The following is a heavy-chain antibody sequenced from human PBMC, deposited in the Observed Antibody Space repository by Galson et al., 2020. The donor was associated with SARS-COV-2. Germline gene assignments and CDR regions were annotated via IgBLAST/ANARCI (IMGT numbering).Heavy chain of an antibody. J-gene: IGHJ6*02. CDR1: GFTFSSYA. V-gene: IGHV3-30*04. D-gene: IGHD6-13*01. Sequence: GESLKIPCAASGFTFSSYAMHWVRQAPGKGLEWVAVISYDGSNKYYADSVKGRFTISRDNSKNTLYLQMKSLRAEDTAVYYCARDLGYSSRWGFYYYYYDGMDVWGQGATVTVSS. CDR2: ISYDGSNK. CDR3: ARDLGYSSRWGFYYYYYDGMDV.